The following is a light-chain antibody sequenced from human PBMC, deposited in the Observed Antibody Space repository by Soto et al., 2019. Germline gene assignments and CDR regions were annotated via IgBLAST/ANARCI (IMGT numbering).Light chain of an antibody. J-gene: IGLJ2*01. Sequence: QSALTQPASVSGSPGQEITISCTGTSSDIGDYNYVSWYQQYPGQAPQLIIFDVSYRPSAISYRFSGSKSGNTASLTISGLQADDEAYYYCSSYTSCNSVIFGGGTKLTVL. CDR3: SSYTSCNSVI. CDR2: DVS. V-gene: IGLV2-14*03. CDR1: SSDIGDYNY.